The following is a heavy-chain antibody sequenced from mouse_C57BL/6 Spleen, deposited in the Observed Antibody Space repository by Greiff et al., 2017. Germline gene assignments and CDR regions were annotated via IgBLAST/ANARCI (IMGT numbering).Heavy chain of an antibody. D-gene: IGHD1-1*01. J-gene: IGHJ2*01. V-gene: IGHV1-55*01. CDR3: ARRGYGSSPDY. Sequence: QVQLQQPGAELVKPGASVKMSCTASGYTFTSYWITWVKQRPGQGLEWIGDIYPGSGSTNYNEKFKSKATLTVDTSSSTAYMQLSSLTSEDAAVYYCARRGYGSSPDYWGQGTTLTVSS. CDR1: GYTFTSYW. CDR2: IYPGSGST.